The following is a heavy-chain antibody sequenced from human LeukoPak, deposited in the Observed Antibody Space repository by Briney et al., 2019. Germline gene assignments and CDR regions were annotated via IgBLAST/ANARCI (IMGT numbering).Heavy chain of an antibody. V-gene: IGHV4-34*01. Sequence: SETLSLTCAVYGGSFSGYYWSWIRQPPGKGLEWIGGINHSGSTNYNPSLKSRVTISVDTSKNQFSLKLSSVAAADTAVYYCARGRSPPHYYYGSGSYHLDYWGQGTLVTVSS. CDR3: ARGRSPPHYYYGSGSYHLDY. D-gene: IGHD3-10*01. CDR2: INHSGST. J-gene: IGHJ4*02. CDR1: GGSFSGYY.